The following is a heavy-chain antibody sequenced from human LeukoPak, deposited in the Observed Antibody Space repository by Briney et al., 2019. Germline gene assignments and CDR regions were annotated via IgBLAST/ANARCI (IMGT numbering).Heavy chain of an antibody. CDR3: ARGSLFTMVRGERGKEYYFDY. V-gene: IGHV1-69*13. CDR2: IIPIFGTA. J-gene: IGHJ4*02. D-gene: IGHD3-10*01. CDR1: GGTFSSYA. Sequence: SVKVSCKASGGTFSSYAISWVRQAPGQGLEWMGGIIPIFGTANYTQKLQGRVTITADESTSTAYMELSSLRSEDTAVYYCARGSLFTMVRGERGKEYYFDYWGQGTLVTVSS.